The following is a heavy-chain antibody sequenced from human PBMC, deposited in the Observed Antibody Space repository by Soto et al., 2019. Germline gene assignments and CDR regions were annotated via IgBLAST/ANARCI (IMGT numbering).Heavy chain of an antibody. CDR3: GGRLITFGGVIVGFDY. V-gene: IGHV4-34*01. CDR1: GWSFSGYY. Sequence: QVPLQQWGAGLLKPSETLSLPCAVYGWSFSGYYWSWIRQPPGKGLEWIGEINHSGSTNYNPTLKSRATITVGTSKNQLSLKLGSVTATATAVYYCGGRLITFGGVIVGFDYWGQGNLVTVSS. J-gene: IGHJ4*02. CDR2: INHSGST. D-gene: IGHD3-16*02.